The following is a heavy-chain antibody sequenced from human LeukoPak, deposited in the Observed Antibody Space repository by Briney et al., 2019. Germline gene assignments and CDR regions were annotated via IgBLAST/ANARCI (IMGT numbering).Heavy chain of an antibody. CDR2: ISAYNGNT. V-gene: IGHV1-18*03. CDR3: ARDLDCSSTSCYDY. J-gene: IGHJ4*02. D-gene: IGHD2-2*01. Sequence: GASVKVSCKASGYTFTSYGISWVRQAPGQGLEWMGWISAYNGNTNYAQKLQGRVTMTTDTSTSTANMELRSLRSDDMAVYYCARDLDCSSTSCYDYWGQGTLVTVSS. CDR1: GYTFTSYG.